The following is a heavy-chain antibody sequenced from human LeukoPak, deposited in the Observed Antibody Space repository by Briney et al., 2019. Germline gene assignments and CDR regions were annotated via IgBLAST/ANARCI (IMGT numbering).Heavy chain of an antibody. V-gene: IGHV3-21*01. Sequence: GGSLRLSCAASGLTFSSYSMNWVRQAPGKGLEWVSSISSSSSYIYYADSVKGRFTISRDNAKNSLYLQMNSLRAEDTAVYYCARSPRDYGGFWGQGTLVTVSS. D-gene: IGHD4/OR15-4a*01. CDR2: ISSSSSYI. CDR1: GLTFSSYS. CDR3: ARSPRDYGGF. J-gene: IGHJ4*02.